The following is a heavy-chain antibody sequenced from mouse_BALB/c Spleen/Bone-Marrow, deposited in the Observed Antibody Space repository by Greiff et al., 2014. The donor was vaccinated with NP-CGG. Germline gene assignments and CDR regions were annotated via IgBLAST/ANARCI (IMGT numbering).Heavy chain of an antibody. J-gene: IGHJ2*01. V-gene: IGHV1-4*01. CDR2: INPSSGYT. D-gene: IGHD2-4*01. CDR3: ARGWDYEGYFDY. CDR1: GYSFTSYT. Sequence: QVHVKQSGAELARPGASVKMSCKASGYSFTSYTMHWVEQRPGQGLEWIGYINPSSGYTNYNQKFKDKATLTADKSSSTAYMQLSSLTSEDSAVYYCARGWDYEGYFDYWGQGTTLTVSS.